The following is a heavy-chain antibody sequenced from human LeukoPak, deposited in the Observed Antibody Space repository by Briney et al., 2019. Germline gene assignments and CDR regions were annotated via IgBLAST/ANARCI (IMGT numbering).Heavy chain of an antibody. Sequence: GGSLRLSCAVPGITFSSYSMNWVRQAPGKGLEWVSSISSSSTYIYYADSVKGRFTISRDNAKNSLYLQLNSLRGEDTTVYYCSRLYGDYYLDYWGQGTLVTVSS. CDR1: GITFSSYS. CDR3: SRLYGDYYLDY. V-gene: IGHV3-21*01. D-gene: IGHD2-8*01. CDR2: ISSSSTYI. J-gene: IGHJ4*02.